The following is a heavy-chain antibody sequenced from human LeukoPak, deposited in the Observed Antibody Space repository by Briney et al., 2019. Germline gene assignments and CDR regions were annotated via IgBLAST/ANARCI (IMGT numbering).Heavy chain of an antibody. CDR1: GFIFSNYG. Sequence: GGSLRLSCAASGFIFSNYGMHWVRQAPGKGLEWVALISYEGSKKYYADFVKGRFTISRDNSKNTLYLQMNSLRAEDTAVYYCARDISPSYFGSFDYWGQGTLVTVSS. V-gene: IGHV3-30*03. CDR3: ARDISPSYFGSFDY. CDR2: ISYEGSKK. J-gene: IGHJ4*02. D-gene: IGHD3-10*01.